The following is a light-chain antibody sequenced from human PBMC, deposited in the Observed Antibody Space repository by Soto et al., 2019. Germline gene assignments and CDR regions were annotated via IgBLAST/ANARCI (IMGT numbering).Light chain of an antibody. J-gene: IGKJ4*01. CDR3: QQYDNLPLS. CDR1: QDITTS. Sequence: DIQMTQSPSFLSASVGDRVTITCQASQDITTSLNWYQQKPEKAPKLLMYDASNLETGVPSRYSGSGSGTDFTFTISSLQAEDIATYYCQQYDNLPLSFGGGTKVEIK. CDR2: DAS. V-gene: IGKV1-33*01.